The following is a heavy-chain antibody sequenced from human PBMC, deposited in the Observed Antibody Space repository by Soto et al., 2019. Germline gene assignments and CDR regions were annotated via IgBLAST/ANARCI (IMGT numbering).Heavy chain of an antibody. V-gene: IGHV1-2*04. CDR2: INPNSGGT. J-gene: IGHJ6*02. Sequence: QVQLVQSGAEVKKPGASVKVSCKASGYTFTGYYMHWVRQAPGPGLEWMGWINPNSGGTNYAQKFQGWVTMTMDTSVSTAYMELSRLRSVDTAVYYCARGPVITIIVVVSDGMDVWGQGTTVTVSS. D-gene: IGHD3-22*01. CDR3: ARGPVITIIVVVSDGMDV. CDR1: GYTFTGYY.